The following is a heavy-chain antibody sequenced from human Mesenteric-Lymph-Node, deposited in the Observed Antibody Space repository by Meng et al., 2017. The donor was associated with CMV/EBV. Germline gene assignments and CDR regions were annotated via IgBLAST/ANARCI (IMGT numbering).Heavy chain of an antibody. CDR2: ISYDGNNE. J-gene: IGHJ5*02. V-gene: IGHV3-30*04. CDR3: TRDVRRGWFDP. CDR1: GFTFSDHA. Sequence: GESLKISCTASGFTFSDHAVHWVRQAPGKGPEWVAAISYDGNNEYHADSVKGRFTISRDNSKNTLYLQMNSLRVEDTAVYYCTRDVRRGWFDPWGQGTLVTVSS.